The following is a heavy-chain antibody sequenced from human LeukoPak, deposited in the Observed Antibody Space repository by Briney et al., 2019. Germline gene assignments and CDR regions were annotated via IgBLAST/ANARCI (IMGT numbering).Heavy chain of an antibody. D-gene: IGHD3-3*01. CDR1: GGSFSGYY. J-gene: IGHJ5*02. CDR3: ARGCYDFWSGYYSANWFDP. V-gene: IGHV4-34*01. CDR2: IIHSGST. Sequence: SETLSLTCAVYGGSFSGYYWSWIRQPPGKGLEWIGEIIHSGSTNYNPSLKSRVTISVDTSKNQFSLKLSSVTAADTAVYYCARGCYDFWSGYYSANWFDPWGQGTLVTVSS.